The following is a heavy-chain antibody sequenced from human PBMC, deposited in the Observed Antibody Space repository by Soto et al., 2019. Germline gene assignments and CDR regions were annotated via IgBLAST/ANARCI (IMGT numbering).Heavy chain of an antibody. D-gene: IGHD2-15*01. CDR3: AKDRRYGGSAFDY. CDR1: GFTFSRYG. Sequence: QVQLVESGGGVVQPGRSLRLSCAASGFTFSRYGMHWVRQAPGKGLEWVAVISDDGTNKYYAHSVKGRFTISRDNSKKTLYLQTNSRRVEDTAVYYCAKDRRYGGSAFDYWGQGTLVTVSS. V-gene: IGHV3-30*18. CDR2: ISDDGTNK. J-gene: IGHJ4*02.